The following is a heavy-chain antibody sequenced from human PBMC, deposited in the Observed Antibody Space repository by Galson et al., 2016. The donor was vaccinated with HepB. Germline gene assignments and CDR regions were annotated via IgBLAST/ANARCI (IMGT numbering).Heavy chain of an antibody. D-gene: IGHD3-10*01. V-gene: IGHV4-59*08. CDR3: GGGRGVIDY. CDR1: GGSISSKC. Sequence: SETLSLTCTISGGSISSKCWNWIRQPPGKGLEWIGYICYGGTTNYNSSLKSRVTLSLDTSKKQLSLNLTSVSATETAVYYCGGGRGVIDYWGQGTVVIVSS. CDR2: ICYGGTT. J-gene: IGHJ4*02.